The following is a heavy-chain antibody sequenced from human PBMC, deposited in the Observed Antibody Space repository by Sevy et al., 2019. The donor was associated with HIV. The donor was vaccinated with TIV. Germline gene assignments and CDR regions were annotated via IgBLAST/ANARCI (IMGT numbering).Heavy chain of an antibody. Sequence: GGSLRLSCAASGFTFDDYTMHWVRQAPGKGLEWVSLISWDGGSTYYADSVKGGFTISRDNSKNSLYLQMNSLRTEDTALYYCAKGVDTAMGRGGMDVWGQGTTVTVSS. CDR3: AKGVDTAMGRGGMDV. D-gene: IGHD5-18*01. V-gene: IGHV3-43*01. J-gene: IGHJ6*02. CDR1: GFTFDDYT. CDR2: ISWDGGST.